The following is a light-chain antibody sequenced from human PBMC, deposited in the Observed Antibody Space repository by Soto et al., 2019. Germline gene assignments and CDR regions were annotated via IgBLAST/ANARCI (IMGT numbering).Light chain of an antibody. CDR2: EVS. V-gene: IGLV2-14*01. J-gene: IGLJ3*02. CDR3: QSYDITLTVWV. CDR1: SSDVGGYNY. Sequence: QSALTQPASVSGSPGQSITISCTGTSSDVGGYNYVSWYQQHPGKAPKLMIYEVSNRPSGVSNRFSGSKSGNTASLTISGLQAEDEADYYCQSYDITLTVWVFGGGTKVTVL.